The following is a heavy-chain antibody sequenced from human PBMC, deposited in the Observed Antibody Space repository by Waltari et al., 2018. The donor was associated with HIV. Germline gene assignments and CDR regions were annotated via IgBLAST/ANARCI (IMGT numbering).Heavy chain of an antibody. J-gene: IGHJ4*02. CDR3: ARILCAEDCFTFDH. Sequence: QVQLVQSGAEVKKPGASVKVSCKAFEYIFIGYYIHWVRQAPGQGLEWMGWSNPNSGDTRYPENFQDRVTMTRDTSISTVYMEVRGLRSDDTAVYFCARILCAEDCFTFDHWGQGILVTVSS. D-gene: IGHD2-21*02. V-gene: IGHV1-2*02. CDR1: EYIFIGYY. CDR2: SNPNSGDT.